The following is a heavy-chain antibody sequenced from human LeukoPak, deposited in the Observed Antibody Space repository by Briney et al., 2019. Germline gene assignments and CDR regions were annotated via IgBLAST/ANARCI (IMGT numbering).Heavy chain of an antibody. CDR2: IRYDGSNK. D-gene: IGHD3-10*01. J-gene: IGHJ6*02. CDR3: AKAARVSGVRGVSSYGMDV. V-gene: IGHV3-30*02. CDR1: GFTFSSYG. Sequence: GGSLRLSCAASGFTFSSYGMHWVRQAPGKGLEWVAFIRYDGSNKYYADSVTGRFTISRDNSKNTLYLQMNSLRAEDTAVYYCAKAARVSGVRGVSSYGMDVWGQGTTVTVSS.